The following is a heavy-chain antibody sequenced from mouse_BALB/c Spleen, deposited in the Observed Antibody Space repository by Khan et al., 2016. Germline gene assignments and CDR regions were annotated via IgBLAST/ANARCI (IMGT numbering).Heavy chain of an antibody. J-gene: IGHJ4*01. CDR3: TRDGVRRRSYAMDY. Sequence: QVQLKESGAELVRPGASVKLSCKASGYTFTSYWINWVRQRPGQGLEWIGNIYPSDRYTNYNQKFKDKATLTVDKSSSTAYMQLSSPTSEDSAVYYCTRDGVRRRSYAMDYWGQGTSVTVSS. CDR1: GYTFTSYW. D-gene: IGHD2-14*01. V-gene: IGHV1-69*02. CDR2: IYPSDRYT.